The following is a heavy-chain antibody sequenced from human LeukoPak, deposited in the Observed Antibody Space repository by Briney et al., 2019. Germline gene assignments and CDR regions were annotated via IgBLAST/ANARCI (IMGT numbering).Heavy chain of an antibody. D-gene: IGHD3-22*01. J-gene: IGHJ4*02. CDR3: ARVETYYYDSSGLYYFDY. Sequence: SETLSLTCTVSGGSISSSSYYWSWIRQPAGKGLEWIGRIYTSGSTNYNPSLKSRVTMSVDTSKNQFSLKLSSVTAADTAVYYCARVETYYYDSSGLYYFDYWAREPWSPSPQ. CDR2: IYTSGST. CDR1: GGSISSSSYY. V-gene: IGHV4-61*02.